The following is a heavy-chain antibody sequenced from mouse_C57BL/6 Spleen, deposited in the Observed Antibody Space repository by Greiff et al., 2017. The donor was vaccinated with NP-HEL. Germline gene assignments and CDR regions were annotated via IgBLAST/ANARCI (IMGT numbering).Heavy chain of an antibody. Sequence: QVQLQQPGAELVRPGSSVKLSCKASGYTFTSYWMHWVKQRPIQGLEWIGNIDPSDSETHYNQKFKDKATLTVDKSSSTAYMQLSSLTSGDSAVYYCARRGYYGSSYAMDYWGQGTSVTVSS. D-gene: IGHD1-1*01. CDR2: IDPSDSET. CDR3: ARRGYYGSSYAMDY. CDR1: GYTFTSYW. V-gene: IGHV1-52*01. J-gene: IGHJ4*01.